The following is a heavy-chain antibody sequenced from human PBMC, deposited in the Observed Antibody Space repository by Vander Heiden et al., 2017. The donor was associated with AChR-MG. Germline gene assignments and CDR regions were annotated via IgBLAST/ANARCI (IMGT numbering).Heavy chain of an antibody. CDR2: IYFSGST. CDR1: GGSVSRNYY. D-gene: IGHD3-16*01. Sequence: QLQLQESGPGLVKPSETLSLTCTVPGGSVSRNYYGGWIRQPPAKGLEWIGTIYFSGSTYYTPSLESRVTISIDTSKNQFSLKLNSVTAADTAVYYCARRGGRSYFDYWGQGTLVTVSS. V-gene: IGHV4-39*01. J-gene: IGHJ4*02. CDR3: ARRGGRSYFDY.